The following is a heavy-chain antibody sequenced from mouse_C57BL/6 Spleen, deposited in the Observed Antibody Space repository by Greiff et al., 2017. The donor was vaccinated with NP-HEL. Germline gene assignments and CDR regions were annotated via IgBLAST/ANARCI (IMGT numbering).Heavy chain of an antibody. CDR1: GYSITSGYY. Sequence: EVKLQESGPGLVKPSQSLSLTCSVTGYSITSGYYWNWIRQFPGNKLEWMGYISYDGSNNYNPSLKNRISITRDTSKNQFFLKLNSVTTEDTATYYCAREESNPYAMDYWGQGTSVTVSS. D-gene: IGHD2-5*01. CDR2: ISYDGSN. V-gene: IGHV3-6*01. J-gene: IGHJ4*01. CDR3: AREESNPYAMDY.